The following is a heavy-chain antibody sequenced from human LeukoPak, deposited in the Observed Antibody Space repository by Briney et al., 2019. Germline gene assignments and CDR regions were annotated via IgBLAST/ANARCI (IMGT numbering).Heavy chain of an antibody. CDR1: GYTFINNW. Sequence: ASVKVSCKASGYTFINNWIHWVRQATGQGLEWMGWMNPISGNTGHAQKFQGRVTMTRDTSISTAYMELSSLRSEDTAVYYCARGPPIRGYRYGYDTGYYYSYSMDVWGKGTTVTISS. D-gene: IGHD5-18*01. V-gene: IGHV1-8*02. J-gene: IGHJ6*03. CDR3: ARGPPIRGYRYGYDTGYYYSYSMDV. CDR2: MNPISGNT.